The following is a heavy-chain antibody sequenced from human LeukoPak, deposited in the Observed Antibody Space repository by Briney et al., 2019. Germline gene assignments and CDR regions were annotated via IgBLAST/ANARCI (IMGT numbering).Heavy chain of an antibody. V-gene: IGHV3-21*01. CDR2: ISSSSSYI. CDR1: GFTFGDYA. CDR3: TRDPRHFDS. Sequence: GGSLRLSCTASGFTFGDYAMRWVRQAPGKGLGWVSSISSSSSYIYYADSVKGRFTISRENAKNSLYLQMSSLRVEDTAVYYCTRDPRHFDSWGQGTLVTVSS. J-gene: IGHJ4*02. D-gene: IGHD6-6*01.